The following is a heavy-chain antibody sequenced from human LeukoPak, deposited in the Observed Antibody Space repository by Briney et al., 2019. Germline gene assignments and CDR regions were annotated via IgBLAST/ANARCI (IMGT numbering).Heavy chain of an antibody. D-gene: IGHD3-10*01. CDR3: AREGRGYKVAKFDY. J-gene: IGHJ4*02. Sequence: PGGSLRLSCAASGFTFSTYWMSWVRRAPGKGLEWVANIKQDGSEKYYVDSVKGRFTISRDNAKNSLYLQMNSLRAEDTAVYYCAREGRGYKVAKFDYWGQGTLVTVSS. CDR2: IKQDGSEK. V-gene: IGHV3-7*01. CDR1: GFTFSTYW.